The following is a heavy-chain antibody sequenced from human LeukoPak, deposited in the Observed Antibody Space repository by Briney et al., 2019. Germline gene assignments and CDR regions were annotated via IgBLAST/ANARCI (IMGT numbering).Heavy chain of an antibody. CDR2: IYYSGST. D-gene: IGHD6-19*01. V-gene: IGHV4-39*01. J-gene: IGHJ4*02. Sequence: SETLPLTCTVSGGSISSSSYYWGWIRQPPGKGLEWIGSIYYSGSTYYNPSLKSRVTISVDTSKNQFSLKLSSVTAADTAVYYCARIHIAVNYWGQGTLVTVSS. CDR3: ARIHIAVNY. CDR1: GGSISSSSYY.